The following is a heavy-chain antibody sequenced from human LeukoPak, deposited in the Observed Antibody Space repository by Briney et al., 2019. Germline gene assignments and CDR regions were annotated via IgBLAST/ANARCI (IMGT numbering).Heavy chain of an antibody. CDR1: GGSFSGYY. V-gene: IGHV4-34*01. CDR3: ARQEWELLRSFDY. Sequence: SETLSLTCAVYGGSFSGYYWSWIRQPPGKGLEWIGEINHSGGTNYNPSLKSRVTISVDTSKNQFSLKLSSVTAADTAVYYCARQEWELLRSFDYWGQGTLVTVSS. J-gene: IGHJ4*02. D-gene: IGHD1-26*01. CDR2: INHSGGT.